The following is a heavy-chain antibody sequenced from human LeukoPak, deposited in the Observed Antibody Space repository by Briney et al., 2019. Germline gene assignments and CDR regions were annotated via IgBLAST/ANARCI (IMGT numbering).Heavy chain of an antibody. CDR1: GFSLRTRGGG. D-gene: IGHD3/OR15-3a*01. V-gene: IGHV2-5*01. CDR3: AHSGLVRYFDY. Sequence: SGPTLFHPTRTLTLTCTFSGFSLRTRGGGGGGIRQPPGKALEWLSLNYWNEDKRYSPSLKSRLTITKDTSKNQVVLTMTNMDPVDTATYYCAHSGLVRYFDYWGQGTLVTVSS. CDR2: NYWNEDK. J-gene: IGHJ4*02.